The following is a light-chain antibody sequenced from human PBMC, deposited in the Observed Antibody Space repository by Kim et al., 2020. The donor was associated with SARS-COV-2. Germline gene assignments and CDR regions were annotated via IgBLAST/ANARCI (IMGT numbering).Light chain of an antibody. CDR2: LTS. CDR1: QSISNH. Sequence: ASVGDRVTITCLASQSISNHLNLYQQKPGKAPKLLIYLTSSLQTGVPSRFSCSGSGTEFPLTISSLQPDDLATYYFQQSHSSPLSFGPGTKVDIK. CDR3: QQSHSSPLS. V-gene: IGKV1-39*01. J-gene: IGKJ3*01.